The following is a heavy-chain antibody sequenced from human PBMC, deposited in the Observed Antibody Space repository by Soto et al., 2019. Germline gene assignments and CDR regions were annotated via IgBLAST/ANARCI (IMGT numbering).Heavy chain of an antibody. Sequence: SETLSLTCAVYGRSFSGYYWSWNRQSPGKGLEWIGEINHSGSTNYNPSLKSRVTILIDAPKNQFSLKMSSVTAADTAVYYCARSPYMDVWGKGTTVTVSS. CDR1: GRSFSGYY. J-gene: IGHJ6*03. CDR3: ARSPYMDV. V-gene: IGHV4-34*01. CDR2: INHSGST.